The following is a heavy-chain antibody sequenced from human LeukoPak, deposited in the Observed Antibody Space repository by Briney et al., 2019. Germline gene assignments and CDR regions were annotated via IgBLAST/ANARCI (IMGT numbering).Heavy chain of an antibody. D-gene: IGHD6-13*01. J-gene: IGHJ4*02. CDR2: ISWNSGSI. V-gene: IGHV3-9*01. CDR3: AKEENQQFFDY. Sequence: GGSLRLSCAASGFTFDDYAMHWVRQAPGKGLEWVSGISWNSGSIGYADSVKGRSTISRDNAKNSLYLQMNSLRAEDTALYYCAKEENQQFFDYWGQGTLVTVSS. CDR1: GFTFDDYA.